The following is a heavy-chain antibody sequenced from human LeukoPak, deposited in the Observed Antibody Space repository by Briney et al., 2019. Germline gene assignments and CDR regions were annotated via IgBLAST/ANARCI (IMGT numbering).Heavy chain of an antibody. D-gene: IGHD3-10*01. CDR1: GYTFTSYD. J-gene: IGHJ4*02. CDR2: MNPNSGNT. CDR3: ARGRTVLLWFGESYYFDY. V-gene: IGHV1-8*01. Sequence: ASVTVSCKASGYTFTSYDINWVRQAPGQGLEWMGWMNPNSGNTGYAQKFQGRVTMTRNTSISTAYMELSSLRSEDTAVYYCARGRTVLLWFGESYYFDYWGQGTLVTVSS.